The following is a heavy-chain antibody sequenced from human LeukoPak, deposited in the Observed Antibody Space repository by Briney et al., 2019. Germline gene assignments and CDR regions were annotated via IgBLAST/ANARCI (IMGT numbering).Heavy chain of an antibody. V-gene: IGHV4-39*06. Sequence: PSETLSLTCTVSGGSIDSGSYYWGWIRQPPGKGLEWIGSIYHSGSTYYNPSLKSRVTISVDTSKNQFPLKLSSVTAADTAVYYCARDRPAMIPNAFDIWGQGTMVTVSS. J-gene: IGHJ3*02. CDR2: IYHSGST. CDR1: GGSIDSGSYY. D-gene: IGHD3-22*01. CDR3: ARDRPAMIPNAFDI.